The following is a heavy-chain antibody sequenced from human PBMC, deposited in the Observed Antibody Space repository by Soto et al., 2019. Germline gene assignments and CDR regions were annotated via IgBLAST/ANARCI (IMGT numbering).Heavy chain of an antibody. V-gene: IGHV3-23*01. J-gene: IGHJ4*02. CDR2: ISGSGGST. CDR1: GFTCSTYA. D-gene: IGHD6-19*01. Sequence: EVQLLESGGGLVQPGGSLRLSCTASGFTCSTYAMNGVRLAPGKGLEWVSVISGSGGSTYYADSVKGRFTISRDNSKNTLYLQMNSLRAEDTAVYYCASRTSGWYFDYWGQGTLVTVSS. CDR3: ASRTSGWYFDY.